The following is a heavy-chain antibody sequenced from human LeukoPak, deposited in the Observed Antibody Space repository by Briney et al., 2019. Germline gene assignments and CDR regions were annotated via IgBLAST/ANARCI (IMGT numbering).Heavy chain of an antibody. CDR2: IYYSGST. J-gene: IGHJ4*02. V-gene: IGHV4-39*07. CDR3: ARDRGDTVVIFDY. D-gene: IGHD4-23*01. CDR1: GGSISSSSYY. Sequence: PSETLSLTCTVSGGSISSSSYYWGWIRQPPGKGLEWIGSIYYSGSTYYNPSLKSQVTISVDTSKNQFSLKLSSVTAADTAVYYCARDRGDTVVIFDYWGQGTLVTVSS.